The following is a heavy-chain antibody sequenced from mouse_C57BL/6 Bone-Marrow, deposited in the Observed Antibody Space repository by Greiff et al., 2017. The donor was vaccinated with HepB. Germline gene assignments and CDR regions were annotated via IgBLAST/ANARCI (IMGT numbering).Heavy chain of an antibody. J-gene: IGHJ4*01. CDR2: ISYDGSN. Sequence: ESGPGLVKPSQSLSLTCSVTGYSITSGYYWNWIRQFPGNQLEWMDYISYDGSNNYNPSLKNLISITRSTSKNQFFLKLNSVTTEDTATYYCSSAPFEYAMDCWGQGTSVTVSS. CDR3: SSAPFEYAMDC. CDR1: GYSITSGYY. V-gene: IGHV3-6*01.